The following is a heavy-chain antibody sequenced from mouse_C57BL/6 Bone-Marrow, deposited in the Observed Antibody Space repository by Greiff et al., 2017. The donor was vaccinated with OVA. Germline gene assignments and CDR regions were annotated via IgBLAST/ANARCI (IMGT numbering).Heavy chain of an antibody. D-gene: IGHD2-3*01. CDR3: ARQDGYLPFDY. Sequence: EVMLVESGGGLVKPGGSLKLSCAASGFTFSSYTMSWVRQTPEKRLEWVATISGGGGNTYYPDSVKGRFTISRDNAKNTLYLQMSSLRSEDTAVYYCARQDGYLPFDYWGQGTTLTVSS. CDR2: ISGGGGNT. V-gene: IGHV5-9*01. J-gene: IGHJ2*01. CDR1: GFTFSSYT.